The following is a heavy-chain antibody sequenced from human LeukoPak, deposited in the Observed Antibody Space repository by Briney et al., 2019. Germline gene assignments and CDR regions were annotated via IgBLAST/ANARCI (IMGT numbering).Heavy chain of an antibody. J-gene: IGHJ4*02. CDR2: IKQDGGEK. D-gene: IGHD3-10*01. CDR3: ARDGGLLWFGELYLPLDY. Sequence: GGSLRLSCAASGFTFSSYWMSWVRQAPGKGLEWVANIKQDGGEKYYVDSVKGRFTISRDNAKNSLYLQMNSLRAEDTAVYYCARDGGLLWFGELYLPLDYWGQGTLVTVSS. CDR1: GFTFSSYW. V-gene: IGHV3-7*01.